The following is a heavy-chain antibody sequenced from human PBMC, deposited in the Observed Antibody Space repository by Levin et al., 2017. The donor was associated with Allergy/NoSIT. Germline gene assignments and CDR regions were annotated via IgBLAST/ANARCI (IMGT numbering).Heavy chain of an antibody. CDR2: IRQDGGET. Sequence: GGSLRLSCRASGFTFDNYYMSWVRQAPGKGREWVANIRQDGGETYYVDSVEGRFTISRDNAKDSLYLHMHSLRPEDTAVYYCERLMVRGGVDWFDPWGQGTLLTVSA. CDR3: ERLMVRGGVDWFDP. D-gene: IGHD3-10*01. CDR1: GFTFDNYY. J-gene: IGHJ5*02. V-gene: IGHV3-7*01.